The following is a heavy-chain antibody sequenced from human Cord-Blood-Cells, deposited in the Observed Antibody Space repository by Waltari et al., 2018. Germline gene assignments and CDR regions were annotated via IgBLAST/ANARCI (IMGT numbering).Heavy chain of an antibody. Sequence: QVKLQQWGAGLLKPSETLSLTCAVYGGSFSGYYWSWIRQPPGKGLEWIGEINHSGSTNDNPTLKRRVTRSVDTSKNQFSLKLSSVTAADTAVYYCARGSGSYYYWGQGTLVTVSS. D-gene: IGHD1-26*01. CDR3: ARGSGSYYY. J-gene: IGHJ4*02. V-gene: IGHV4-34*01. CDR2: INHSGST. CDR1: GGSFSGYY.